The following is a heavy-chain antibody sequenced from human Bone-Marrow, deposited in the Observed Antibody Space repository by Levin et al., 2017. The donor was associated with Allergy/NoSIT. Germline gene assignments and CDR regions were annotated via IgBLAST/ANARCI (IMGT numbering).Heavy chain of an antibody. D-gene: IGHD2-2*02. CDR2: INPNGGGT. V-gene: IGHV1-2*06. CDR1: GYIFTDYY. CDR3: ATYRSRLDS. J-gene: IGHJ4*02. Sequence: ASVKVSCKASGYIFTDYYIHWVRQAPGQGLEWMGRINPNGGGTNYAQKFQGRVTMTRDTSIGTAYMELSRLTSDHTAVFYCATYRSRLDSWGPAPLVTVSS.